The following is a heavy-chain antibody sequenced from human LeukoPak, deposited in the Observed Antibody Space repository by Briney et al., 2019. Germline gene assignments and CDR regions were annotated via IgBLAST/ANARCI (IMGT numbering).Heavy chain of an antibody. J-gene: IGHJ4*02. V-gene: IGHV3-15*01. CDR3: TASPPGGDYFDY. D-gene: IGHD1-14*01. CDR2: IKSKTDVGTT. CDR1: GFTFSNAW. Sequence: PGGSLRLSCAASGFTFSNAWMSWVRQAPGKGLEWVGRIKSKTDVGTTDFAAPVKGRFIISRDDSENTLYLQMHSLKTEDTAMYYCTASPPGGDYFDYWGQGTLVTVSS.